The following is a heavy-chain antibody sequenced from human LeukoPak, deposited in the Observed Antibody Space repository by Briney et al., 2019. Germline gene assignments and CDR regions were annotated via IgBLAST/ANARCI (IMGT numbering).Heavy chain of an antibody. CDR3: AKGAEEGVVITSVYYYYMDV. V-gene: IGHV1-69*13. CDR1: GGTFSSYA. D-gene: IGHD3-22*01. CDR2: IIPIFGTA. Sequence: GASVKVSCKASGGTFSSYAISWVRQAPGQGLEWMGGIIPIFGTANYAQKFQGRVTITADESTSTAYMELSSLRSEDTAVYYCAKGAEEGVVITSVYYYYMDVWGKGTTVTISS. J-gene: IGHJ6*03.